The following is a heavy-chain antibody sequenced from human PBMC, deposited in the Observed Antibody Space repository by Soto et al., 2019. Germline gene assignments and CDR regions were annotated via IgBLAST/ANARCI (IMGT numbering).Heavy chain of an antibody. Sequence: QVHLVQSVAEVKKPGPSVKVSCKASGYTFSNYGITCVRQAPGQGLDGMGWISAYNGATSSAQKFQGRVTVTTDTATTTASMELKSRTSDDTALYFCGRGVAVNAATPQQEHDWFDPWGQGPLVTFSS. D-gene: IGHD2-15*01. CDR2: ISAYNGAT. CDR1: GYTFSNYG. V-gene: IGHV1-18*01. J-gene: IGHJ5*02. CDR3: GRGVAVNAATPQQEHDWFDP.